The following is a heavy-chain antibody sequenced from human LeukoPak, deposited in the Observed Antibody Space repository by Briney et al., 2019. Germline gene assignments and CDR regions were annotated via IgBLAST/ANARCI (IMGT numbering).Heavy chain of an antibody. Sequence: SAGSLRLSCAASGFTFSSYNVNWVRRAPGKGQEWVSYISSSSSTIYYADSVKGRFTISRDNAKNSLYLQMNSLRAEDTAVYYCARSPVYSNYAQGLDVWGKGTTVTVSS. D-gene: IGHD4-11*01. CDR3: ARSPVYSNYAQGLDV. CDR1: GFTFSSYN. J-gene: IGHJ6*04. V-gene: IGHV3-48*01. CDR2: ISSSSSTI.